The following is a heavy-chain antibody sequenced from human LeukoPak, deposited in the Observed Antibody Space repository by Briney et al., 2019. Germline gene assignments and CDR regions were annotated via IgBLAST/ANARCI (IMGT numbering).Heavy chain of an antibody. D-gene: IGHD4-17*01. CDR1: GGSISSYY. V-gene: IGHV4-59*01. CDR2: IYYSGST. Sequence: SETLSLTCTVSGGSISSYYWSWIRQPPGKGLEWIGYIYYSGSTNYNPYLKSRVTISVDTSKNQFSLKLSSVTAADTAVYYCARGRRYGDFDYWGQGTLVTVSS. CDR3: ARGRRYGDFDY. J-gene: IGHJ4*02.